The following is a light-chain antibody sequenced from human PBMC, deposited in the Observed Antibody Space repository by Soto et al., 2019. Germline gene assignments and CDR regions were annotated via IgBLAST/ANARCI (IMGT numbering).Light chain of an antibody. CDR1: SSDVGGYNY. V-gene: IGLV2-14*01. CDR3: SSYTTSSTYV. J-gene: IGLJ1*01. CDR2: DIR. Sequence: QSALTQPASVSGSPGQSITISCTGTSSDVGGYNYVSWYQQHPGKAPKLMIYDIRNRPSGASNRFSGSKSGNTASLTISGLQAEDEADYYCSSYTTSSTYVFGTGTKLTVL.